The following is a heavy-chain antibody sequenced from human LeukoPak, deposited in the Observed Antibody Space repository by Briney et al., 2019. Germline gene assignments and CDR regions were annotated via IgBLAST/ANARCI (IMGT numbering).Heavy chain of an antibody. Sequence: ASVKVSCKVSGYTLTELSMHWVRQAPGKGLEWMGGFDPEDGETIYAQKFQGRVTMTRNTSISTAYMELSSLRSEDTAVYYCARGRKYDFWSGYWYYYYYGMDVWGQGTTVTASS. CDR1: GYTLTELS. D-gene: IGHD3-3*01. CDR2: FDPEDGET. J-gene: IGHJ6*02. CDR3: ARGRKYDFWSGYWYYYYYGMDV. V-gene: IGHV1-24*01.